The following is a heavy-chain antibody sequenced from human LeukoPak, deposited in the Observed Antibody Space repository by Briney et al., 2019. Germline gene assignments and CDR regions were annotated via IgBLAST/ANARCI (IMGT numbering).Heavy chain of an antibody. D-gene: IGHD2-2*01. J-gene: IGHJ6*03. V-gene: IGHV4-61*02. CDR1: GASISRGSYY. Sequence: SQTLSLTCSVSGASISRGSYYWSWIRQPAGKGLEWIGRIYTSGDTNYDPSLESRVTISVDTSQNQLSLRLTSVTVADTALYYCARESCNGASCFRAEGFYYFYMDVWGKGTTVTVSS. CDR3: ARESCNGASCFRAEGFYYFYMDV. CDR2: IYTSGDT.